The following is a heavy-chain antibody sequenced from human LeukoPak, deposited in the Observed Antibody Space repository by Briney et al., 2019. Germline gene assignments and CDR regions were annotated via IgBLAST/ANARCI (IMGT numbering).Heavy chain of an antibody. D-gene: IGHD3-10*01. CDR2: IKQDESEI. CDR3: VKPLLFIRGLGDN. V-gene: IGHV3-7*01. Sequence: TGGSPRLSCAASGFSFSDYWMSWVRQTPGKGLEWLANIKQDESEIFYVDSVKGRFAISRDNAKNSLYLQMGSLRAEDTGVYYCVKPLLFIRGLGDNWGQGTLVTVSS. J-gene: IGHJ4*02. CDR1: GFSFSDYW.